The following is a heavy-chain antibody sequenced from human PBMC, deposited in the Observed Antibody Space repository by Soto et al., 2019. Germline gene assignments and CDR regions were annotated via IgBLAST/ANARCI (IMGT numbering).Heavy chain of an antibody. Sequence: QVQLVESGGGVVQPGRSLRLSCGASGFKFSTYGMHGVRQAPGKGLEWVAVISYDGNNKDYADAVKGRFTISRDNSKNTSYLQMNSLRAEDTAVYYCAKGLVGYVFGVQDYYFGMDVWGQGTTVAVSS. J-gene: IGHJ6*02. CDR3: AKGLVGYVFGVQDYYFGMDV. CDR1: GFKFSTYG. D-gene: IGHD1-26*01. V-gene: IGHV3-30*18. CDR2: ISYDGNNK.